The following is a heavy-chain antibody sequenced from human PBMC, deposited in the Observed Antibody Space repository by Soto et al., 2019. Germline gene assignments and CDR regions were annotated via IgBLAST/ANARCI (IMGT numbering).Heavy chain of an antibody. V-gene: IGHV4-59*01. CDR3: ASGYYPFYYYYGMDV. Sequence: SETLSLTCTVSGGSISSYYWSWIRQPPGKGLEWIGYIYYSGSTNYNPSLKSRVTISVDTSKNQFSLKLSSVTAADTAVYYCASGYYPFYYYYGMDVWGQGTTVTVSS. CDR1: GGSISSYY. D-gene: IGHD3-22*01. J-gene: IGHJ6*02. CDR2: IYYSGST.